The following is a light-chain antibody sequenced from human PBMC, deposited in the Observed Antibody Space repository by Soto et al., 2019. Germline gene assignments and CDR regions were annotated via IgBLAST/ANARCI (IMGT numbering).Light chain of an antibody. CDR3: QQRSNSIT. J-gene: IGKJ5*01. CDR1: QSVSSN. V-gene: IGKV3-11*01. Sequence: EIVMTQSPAPLSVSPGERATLSCRASQSVSSNLAWYQQKPGQPPRLLNYDASTRATGIPARFSGSGSVTDFTLTISGLEPEDFVVYYCQQRSNSITFGQGTRLDIK. CDR2: DAS.